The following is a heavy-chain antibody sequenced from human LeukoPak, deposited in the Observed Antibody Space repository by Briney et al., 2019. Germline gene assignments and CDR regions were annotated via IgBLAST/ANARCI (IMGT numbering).Heavy chain of an antibody. V-gene: IGHV1-2*02. Sequence: ASVKVSCKASGYTLTGYYMHWVRQAPGQGLEWMGWINPNSGGTNYAQKFQGRVTMTRDTSISTAYMELSRLRSDDTAVYYCARGAPDYYDSSGYAAHWGQGTLVTVSS. CDR3: ARGAPDYYDSSGYAAH. J-gene: IGHJ4*02. CDR2: INPNSGGT. D-gene: IGHD3-22*01. CDR1: GYTLTGYY.